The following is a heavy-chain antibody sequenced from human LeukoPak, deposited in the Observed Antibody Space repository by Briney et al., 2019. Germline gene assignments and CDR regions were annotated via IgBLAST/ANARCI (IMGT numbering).Heavy chain of an antibody. J-gene: IGHJ4*02. D-gene: IGHD5-18*01. V-gene: IGHV3-48*02. CDR3: ASGGYSYGYVY. Sequence: GGSLRLSCAASGFTFSTYSMIWVRQAPGKGLEWVSHISSGSSTIYYADSVKGRFTISRDNAKTSLYLQVNSLRDEYTAVYYCASGGYSYGYVYWGQGTLVTVSS. CDR1: GFTFSTYS. CDR2: ISSGSSTI.